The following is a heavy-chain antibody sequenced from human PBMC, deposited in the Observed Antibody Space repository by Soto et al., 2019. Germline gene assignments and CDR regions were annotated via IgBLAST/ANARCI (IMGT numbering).Heavy chain of an antibody. CDR2: INHSGST. CDR3: AREYGDYGVIDY. J-gene: IGHJ4*02. CDR1: GGSFSGYY. V-gene: IGHV4-34*01. D-gene: IGHD4-17*01. Sequence: QVQLQQWGAGLLKPLETLSLTCAVYGGSFSGYYWSWIRQPPGKGLEWIGEINHSGSTNYNPSLKSRVTISVDTSKTQFSLKLSSVTAADTAVYYCAREYGDYGVIDYWGQGTLVTVSS.